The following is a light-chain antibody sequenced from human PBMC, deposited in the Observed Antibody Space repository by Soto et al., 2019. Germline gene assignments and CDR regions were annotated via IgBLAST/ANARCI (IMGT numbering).Light chain of an antibody. V-gene: IGKV1-12*01. CDR3: QKYNSAPLT. J-gene: IGKJ4*01. Sequence: IQMTQSPSSVSASVGDTVTITCRASQGISSWLAWYQQKPGKAPKLLIFPASSLQSGVPSRFSGRGSGTDFTLTISSLQPEDVAAYYCQKYNSAPLTFGGGTKVDSK. CDR2: PAS. CDR1: QGISSW.